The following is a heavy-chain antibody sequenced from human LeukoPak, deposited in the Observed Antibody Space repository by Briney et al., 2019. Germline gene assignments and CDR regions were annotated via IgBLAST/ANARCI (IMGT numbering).Heavy chain of an antibody. Sequence: SETLSLTCTVSGGSISSGGYYWSWIRQHPGKGLEWIGYIYYSGSTYYNPSLKSRVTISVDTSKNQFSLKLSSVTAADTAVYYCARVTKRPRGHFDNWGQGTLVTVSS. CDR1: GGSISSGGYY. CDR2: IYYSGST. CDR3: ARVTKRPRGHFDN. J-gene: IGHJ4*02. V-gene: IGHV4-31*03.